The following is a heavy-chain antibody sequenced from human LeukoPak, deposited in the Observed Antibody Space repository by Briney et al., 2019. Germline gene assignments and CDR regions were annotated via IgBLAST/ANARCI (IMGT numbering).Heavy chain of an antibody. Sequence: SETLSLTCTVSGGSISPYYWGWIRQPPGKGLEWIGSIYYSGSSYYNPSLKSRVTISVHTSKNQFSLKLSSVTAADTAVYYCARHVDTATDYFDYWGQGTLVTVSS. CDR3: ARHVDTATDYFDY. CDR2: IYYSGSS. CDR1: GGSISPYY. D-gene: IGHD5-18*01. J-gene: IGHJ4*02. V-gene: IGHV4-39*01.